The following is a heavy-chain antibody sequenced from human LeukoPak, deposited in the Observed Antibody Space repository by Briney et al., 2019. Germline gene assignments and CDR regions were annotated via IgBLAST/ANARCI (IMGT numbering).Heavy chain of an antibody. CDR3: ARDRLHYVEYEKTFDY. CDR2: IYSDNT. D-gene: IGHD4-17*01. CDR1: GFTVSSNS. Sequence: GGSLRLSCTVSGFTVSSNSMSWVRQAPGKGLEWVSFIYSDNTHYSDSVKGRFTISRDNSKNTLYLQMNSLRAEDTAVYYCARDRLHYVEYEKTFDYWGQGTLVTVSS. V-gene: IGHV3-53*01. J-gene: IGHJ4*02.